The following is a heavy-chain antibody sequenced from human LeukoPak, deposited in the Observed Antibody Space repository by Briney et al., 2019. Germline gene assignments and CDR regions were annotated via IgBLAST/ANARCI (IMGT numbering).Heavy chain of an antibody. CDR1: GFSFSNYG. CDR3: ANDLGWIQLNLG. Sequence: GGTQRLSCAASGFSFSNYGMNWVRQAPGKGLELVSGITGNGATTYYADSVKGRFTISRDNSRNTVYLQMNSLRAEDTAVYYCANDLGWIQLNLGRGQGTLVTVSS. CDR2: ITGNGATT. D-gene: IGHD5-18*01. J-gene: IGHJ4*02. V-gene: IGHV3-23*01.